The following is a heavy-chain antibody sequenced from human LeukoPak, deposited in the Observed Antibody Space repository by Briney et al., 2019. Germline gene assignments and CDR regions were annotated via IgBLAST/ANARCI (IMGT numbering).Heavy chain of an antibody. CDR2: IIPILGIA. V-gene: IGHV1-69*04. CDR1: GYTXSNYG. J-gene: IGHJ4*02. D-gene: IGHD5-12*01. CDR3: ARVSSGYSGYDRDY. Sequence: ASVKVSCKTSGYTXSNYGISGVRQAPGQGLEWMGRIIPILGIANYAQKFQGRVTITADKSTSTAYMELSSLRSEDTAVYYCARVSSGYSGYDRDYWGQGTLVTVSS.